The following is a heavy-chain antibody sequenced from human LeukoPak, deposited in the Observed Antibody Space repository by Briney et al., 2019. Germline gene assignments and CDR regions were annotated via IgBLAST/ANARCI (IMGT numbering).Heavy chain of an antibody. Sequence: GGSLRLSCAASGFTFSSYAMHWVRQAPGKGLEFVSAVSSNGGSTYYANSVKGRFTISRDNSKNTLYLQMGSLRAEDMAVYYCGGRSSGYWGQGTLVTVSS. CDR2: VSSNGGST. CDR1: GFTFSSYA. V-gene: IGHV3-64*01. D-gene: IGHD3-10*01. J-gene: IGHJ4*02. CDR3: GGRSSGY.